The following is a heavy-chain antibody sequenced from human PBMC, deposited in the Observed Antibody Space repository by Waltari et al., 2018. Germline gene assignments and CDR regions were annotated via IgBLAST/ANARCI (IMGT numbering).Heavy chain of an antibody. CDR1: GFTFSTYA. V-gene: IGHV3-23*04. CDR3: AKGIYASGSFPGFDY. Sequence: EVQLVETGGGLVQPGGSLRLSCAASGFTFSTYAMSWVRQAPGKGLEWVSGNSGNGGSTFYADSVKGRFTISRDNSKNMVYLQLNSLRAEDTAIYYCAKGIYASGSFPGFDYWGQGTLVTISS. D-gene: IGHD3-10*01. CDR2: NSGNGGST. J-gene: IGHJ4*02.